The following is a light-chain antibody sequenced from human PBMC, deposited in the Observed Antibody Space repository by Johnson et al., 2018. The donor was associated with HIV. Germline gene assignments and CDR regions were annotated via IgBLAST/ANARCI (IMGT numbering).Light chain of an antibody. CDR3: GTWDSSLSAYV. CDR1: SSNIGNNY. V-gene: IGLV1-51*01. Sequence: QSVLTQPPSVSAAPGQKVTISCSGSSSNIGNNYVSWYQQLPGTAPKLLIYETNKRPSEIPDRFSGSKSGTSATLGITGLQTEDEAEYSCGTWDSSLSAYVFGTGTKVTVL. J-gene: IGLJ1*01. CDR2: ETN.